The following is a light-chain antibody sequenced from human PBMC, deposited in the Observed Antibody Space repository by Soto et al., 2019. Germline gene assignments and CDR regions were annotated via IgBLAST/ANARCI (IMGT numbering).Light chain of an antibody. CDR2: DAS. V-gene: IGKV3-20*01. Sequence: ETVLTQSPGTLSLSPGERATLSCRASQSVSSSYLAWYQQKPGQAHRLLIYDASSRATGIPDRFSGSGSGTDFTLTISRLELEDFAVYYCQQYVRSPPSWTFGQGTKVEIK. CDR3: QQYVRSPPSWT. J-gene: IGKJ1*01. CDR1: QSVSSSY.